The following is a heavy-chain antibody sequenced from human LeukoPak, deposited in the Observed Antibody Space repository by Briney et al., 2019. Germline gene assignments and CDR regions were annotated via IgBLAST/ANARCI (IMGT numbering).Heavy chain of an antibody. CDR1: GFTFSSYA. D-gene: IGHD6-19*01. V-gene: IGHV3-23*01. Sequence: GGSLRLSCAASGFTFSSYAMSWVRQAPGKGLEWVSAISGSGGSTYYADSVKGRFTISRDNSKNTLYLQMNSLRAEDTAVYYCAKPQGIAVAAYYFDYWGQGTLVTVSS. J-gene: IGHJ4*02. CDR3: AKPQGIAVAAYYFDY. CDR2: ISGSGGST.